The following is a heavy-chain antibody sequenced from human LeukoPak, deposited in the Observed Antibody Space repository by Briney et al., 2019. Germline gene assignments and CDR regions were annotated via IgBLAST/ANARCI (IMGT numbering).Heavy chain of an antibody. V-gene: IGHV3-30*04. Sequence: GGSLRLSCTASGFTFSSYPMHWVRQAPGKGLEWVAAMSYDASTNYYADSVKGRFIISRDNSKDTLSLQMNSLRAEDTAVYYCAKDGDILTGHDAFDIWGQGTMVTVSS. CDR1: GFTFSSYP. D-gene: IGHD3-9*01. CDR3: AKDGDILTGHDAFDI. CDR2: MSYDASTN. J-gene: IGHJ3*02.